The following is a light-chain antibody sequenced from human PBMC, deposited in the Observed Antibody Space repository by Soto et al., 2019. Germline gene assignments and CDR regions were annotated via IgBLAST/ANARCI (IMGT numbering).Light chain of an antibody. CDR1: QSVGTK. CDR3: QQYNKWPLWT. CDR2: DAS. J-gene: IGKJ1*01. V-gene: IGKV3-15*01. Sequence: EVVMTQSPATLSVSPGERATLSCRASQSVGTKLAWYQQKPGQAPRLLIYDASTRATGIPVRFSGTGSGTEFTLTISSLQSEDFAVYYCQQYNKWPLWTFGQGTKVEIK.